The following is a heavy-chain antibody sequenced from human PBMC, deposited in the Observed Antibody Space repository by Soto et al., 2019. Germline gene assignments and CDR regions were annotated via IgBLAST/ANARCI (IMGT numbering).Heavy chain of an antibody. Sequence: SETLSLTCTVSGGSISSYYWSWIRQPPGKGLEWIGYIYYSGSTNYNPSLKSRVTISVDTSKNQFSLKLSSGTAADTAVYYCARSADHYYDSSERNWFDPWGQGTLVTVSS. CDR2: IYYSGST. CDR1: GGSISSYY. CDR3: ARSADHYYDSSERNWFDP. V-gene: IGHV4-59*08. D-gene: IGHD3-22*01. J-gene: IGHJ5*02.